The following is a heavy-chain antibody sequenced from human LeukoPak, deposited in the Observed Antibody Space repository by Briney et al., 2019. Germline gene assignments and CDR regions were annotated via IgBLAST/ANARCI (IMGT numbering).Heavy chain of an antibody. CDR2: INTDGTGT. CDR3: ARGTAETAGIDY. J-gene: IGHJ4*02. V-gene: IGHV3-74*01. D-gene: IGHD6-13*01. Sequence: GGSLRLSCAASGFTFSNFWMHWVRQAQGKGLVWVSHINTDGTGTTYGDSAKGRFSVSRDNAKNTLFLQMNSLRVEDTAVYYCARGTAETAGIDYWGQGTPVTVSA. CDR1: GFTFSNFW.